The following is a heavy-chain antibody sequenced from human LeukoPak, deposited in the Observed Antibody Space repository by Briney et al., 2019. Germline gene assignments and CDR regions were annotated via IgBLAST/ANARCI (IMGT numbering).Heavy chain of an antibody. CDR1: GGSISSSNYY. V-gene: IGHV4-39*01. CDR3: ATWANLNLN. D-gene: IGHD1-14*01. Sequence: SETLSLTSTVYGGSISSSNYYWGWIRQPPGKGLEWIGTFYYSGSTYYNPSLKSRVTVSVDTSRTQFSLRLSSVTAADTALYYCATWANLNLNWGQGTLVTVSS. CDR2: FYYSGST. J-gene: IGHJ4*02.